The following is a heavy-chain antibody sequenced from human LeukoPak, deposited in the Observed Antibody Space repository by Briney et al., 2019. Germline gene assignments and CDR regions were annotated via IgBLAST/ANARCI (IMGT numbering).Heavy chain of an antibody. J-gene: IGHJ4*02. CDR3: ASMGRWDYY. CDR2: IYYSGST. V-gene: IGHV4-31*03. D-gene: IGHD5-24*01. CDR1: GCSISTGGYY. Sequence: SQTLSLTCTVSGCSISTGGYYWSWIRQHPGKGLEWIGYIYYSGSTYYNPSLKSRVTISVDTSKNQYSLKLRALTAADTAVFYCASMGRWDYYWGQGTLVTVSS.